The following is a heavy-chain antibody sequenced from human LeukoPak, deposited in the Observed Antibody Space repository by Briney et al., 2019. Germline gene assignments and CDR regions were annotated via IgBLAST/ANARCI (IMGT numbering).Heavy chain of an antibody. J-gene: IGHJ6*03. V-gene: IGHV3-7*01. D-gene: IGHD2-15*01. CDR1: GFTFSSYW. CDR2: IKQDGSEK. Sequence: GGSLRLSCAASGFTFSSYWMSWVRQAPGKGLEWVAYIKQDGSEKYYVDSVRGRFTISRDNAKNSLYLQMNSLRAEDTAVYYCAVDIVVVVAAWDYMDVWGKGTTVTVSS. CDR3: AVDIVVVVAAWDYMDV.